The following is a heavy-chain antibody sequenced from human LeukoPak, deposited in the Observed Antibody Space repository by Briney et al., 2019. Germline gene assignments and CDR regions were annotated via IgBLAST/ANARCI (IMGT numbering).Heavy chain of an antibody. J-gene: IGHJ1*01. D-gene: IGHD3-10*01. Sequence: GGSLRLACAASGFTFSSYAMSWVRQAPGKGLEWVSAISVSGGSTYYADSVKGRLTISRDNSKNTLYLQMNSLRAEDTAVYYCAKDAKYGSGSYSLPAYFQHWGQGTLVTVSS. CDR2: ISVSGGST. CDR1: GFTFSSYA. CDR3: AKDAKYGSGSYSLPAYFQH. V-gene: IGHV3-23*01.